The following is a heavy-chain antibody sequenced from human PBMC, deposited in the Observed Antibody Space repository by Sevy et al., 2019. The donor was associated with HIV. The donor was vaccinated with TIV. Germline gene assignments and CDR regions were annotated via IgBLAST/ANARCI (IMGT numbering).Heavy chain of an antibody. J-gene: IGHJ5*02. Sequence: GGSLRLSCTASGFISSPYWMHWVRQAPGKGLVWVSRINPDGSITNYADAVKSQFNCSRDNSKNMLCLQMNSLSAEDTAGYYCAKAGYYYDSSGYNWFDPWGQGTLVTVSS. CDR2: INPDGSIT. CDR3: AKAGYYYDSSGYNWFDP. V-gene: IGHV3-74*01. D-gene: IGHD3-22*01. CDR1: GFISSPYW.